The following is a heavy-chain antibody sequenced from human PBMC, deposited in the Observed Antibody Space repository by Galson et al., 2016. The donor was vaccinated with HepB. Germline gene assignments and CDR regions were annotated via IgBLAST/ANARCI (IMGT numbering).Heavy chain of an antibody. Sequence: TLSLTCNVSAGSVSSASSYWSWIRQHPEKGLEWFGYIFYTGTPYYTPSPKSLLTMSIDTSKNQFSLTLSSVTAADTAVYFCARGVDFSDTSVFFAFDIWGQGTVVTVSS. CDR3: ARGVDFSDTSVFFAFDI. J-gene: IGHJ3*02. D-gene: IGHD3-22*01. CDR2: IFYTGTP. V-gene: IGHV4-31*01. CDR1: AGSVSSASSY.